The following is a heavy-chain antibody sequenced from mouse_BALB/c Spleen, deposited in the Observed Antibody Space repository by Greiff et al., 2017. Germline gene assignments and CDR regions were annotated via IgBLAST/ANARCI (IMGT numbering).Heavy chain of an antibody. V-gene: IGHV3-2*02. CDR1: GYSITSDYA. CDR2: ISYSGST. J-gene: IGHJ4*01. D-gene: IGHD2-4*01. CDR3: ARGGIYYDYDSAMDY. Sequence: EVKLMESGPGLVKPSQSLSLTCTVTGYSITSDYAWNWIRQFPGNKLEWMGYISYSGSTSYNPSLKSRISITRDTSKNQFFLQLNSVTTEDTATYYCARGGIYYDYDSAMDYWGQGTSVTVSS.